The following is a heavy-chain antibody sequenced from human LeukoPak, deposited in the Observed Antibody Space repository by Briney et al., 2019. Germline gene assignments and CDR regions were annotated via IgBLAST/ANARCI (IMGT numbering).Heavy chain of an antibody. CDR1: GYTFTSYG. Sequence: ASVKVSCKASGYTFTSYGIGWVRQAPGQGLEWMGWISAYNGNTNYAQKLQGRVTMTTDTSTSTAYMELRSLRSDDTAVYYCARLRPKRSIAAAGPFDYWGQGTLVTVSS. CDR2: ISAYNGNT. V-gene: IGHV1-18*01. J-gene: IGHJ4*02. CDR3: ARLRPKRSIAAAGPFDY. D-gene: IGHD6-13*01.